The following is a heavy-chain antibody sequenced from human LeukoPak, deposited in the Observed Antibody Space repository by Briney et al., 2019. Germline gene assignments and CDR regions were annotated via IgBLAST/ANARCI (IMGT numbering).Heavy chain of an antibody. V-gene: IGHV1-2*02. CDR3: ARLAMGGDCFDY. D-gene: IGHD2-21*01. J-gene: IGHJ4*02. CDR2: INPNSGGT. Sequence: ASVKVSCKASGYTFTGYYMHWVRQAPGQGLEWMGWINPNSGGTNYAQKFQGRVTMTRDTSISTAYMELSRLRSDDKAVYYCARLAMGGDCFDYWGQGTLVTVSS. CDR1: GYTFTGYY.